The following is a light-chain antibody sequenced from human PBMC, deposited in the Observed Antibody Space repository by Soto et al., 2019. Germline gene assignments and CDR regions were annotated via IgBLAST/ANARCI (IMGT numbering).Light chain of an antibody. J-gene: IGKJ5*01. CDR2: AAS. CDR3: QKYNSALSIT. CDR1: QGISNC. V-gene: IGKV1-27*01. Sequence: DIQMTQSPSSLSASVGDRVTITCRASQGISNCLAWYQQKPGKVPKLLIYAASTLQSGVPSRFSGSGSGTDFTLTISSLQPEDVATYYCQKYNSALSITFGQGTRLEIK.